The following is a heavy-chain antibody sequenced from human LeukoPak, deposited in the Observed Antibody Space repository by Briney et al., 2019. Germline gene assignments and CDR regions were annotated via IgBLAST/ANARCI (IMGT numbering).Heavy chain of an antibody. CDR2: IRYDGSNK. D-gene: IGHD7-27*01. J-gene: IGHJ4*02. Sequence: GGSLRLSCAASGFTFSSYGMHWVRQAPGKGLEWVAFIRYDGSNKYYADSVKGRFTISRDNSKNTLYLQMNSLRAEDTAVYYCTKDLAIGRTGTFDYWGQGTLVTVSS. CDR3: TKDLAIGRTGTFDY. V-gene: IGHV3-30*02. CDR1: GFTFSSYG.